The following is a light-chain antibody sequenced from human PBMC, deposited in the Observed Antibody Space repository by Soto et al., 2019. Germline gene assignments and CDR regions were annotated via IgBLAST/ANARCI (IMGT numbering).Light chain of an antibody. V-gene: IGKV1-5*03. CDR1: QSISTW. CDR3: QQYNSYSTT. CDR2: KAS. J-gene: IGKJ1*01. Sequence: DIQMTQSPSTLSASVGDRVTITCRASQSISTWLAWYQQKTGKAPHLLLYKASTLESGVPPRFSGSGSATEFTLTISSLQPDDYSTYYCQQYNSYSTTFGQGTKVEIK.